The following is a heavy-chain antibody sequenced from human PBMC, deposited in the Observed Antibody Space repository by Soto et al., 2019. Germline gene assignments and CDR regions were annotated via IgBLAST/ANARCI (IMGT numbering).Heavy chain of an antibody. V-gene: IGHV3-30*03. CDR2: VTDDGSNK. D-gene: IGHD5-18*01. CDR1: GFTFSNYG. CDR3: ARGIPGHYAVDV. Sequence: GGSLRLSCAASGFTFSNYGMHWARQAPGKGLEWVAGVTDDGSNKNYADSVKGRFTMYRDNSKNMLYLQVDSLRDDDTAVYFYARGIPGHYAVDVWGQGTTVTVSS. J-gene: IGHJ6*02.